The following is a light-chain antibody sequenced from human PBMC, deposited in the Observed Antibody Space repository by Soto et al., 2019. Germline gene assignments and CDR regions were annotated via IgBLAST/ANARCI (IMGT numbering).Light chain of an antibody. J-gene: IGKJ5*01. Sequence: EIQVTQCQCALSSSVGDIFTITFLASQGISSWLIWFQQKPEKAPKPLIYAASTLQSGVPSRFSGSGSGTDFTLTISSLQPEDFATYYCQQYHNYPITFGQGTRLEI. CDR1: QGISSW. V-gene: IGKV1D-16*01. CDR3: QQYHNYPIT. CDR2: AAS.